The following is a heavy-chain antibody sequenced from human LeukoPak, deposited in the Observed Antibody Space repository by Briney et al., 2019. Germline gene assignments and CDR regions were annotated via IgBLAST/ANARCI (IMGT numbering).Heavy chain of an antibody. CDR1: GFTFSSYA. Sequence: GGSLRLSCAASGFTFSSYAMRWVRQAPGKGLEWVAVISYDGSNKYYADSVKGRFTISRDNSKNTLYLQMNSLRAEDTAVYYCAREWLVLDYWGQGTLVTVSS. CDR2: ISYDGSNK. J-gene: IGHJ4*02. V-gene: IGHV3-30*04. D-gene: IGHD6-19*01. CDR3: AREWLVLDY.